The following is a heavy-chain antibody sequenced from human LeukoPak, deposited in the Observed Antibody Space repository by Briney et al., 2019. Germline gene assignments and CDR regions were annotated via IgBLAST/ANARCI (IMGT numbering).Heavy chain of an antibody. CDR1: GFTFSSFA. V-gene: IGHV3-23*01. CDR2: ISGTGDST. CDR3: AKDYSSGWYDY. J-gene: IGHJ4*02. Sequence: PGGSLRLSCAASGFTFSSFAMNWVRQAPGKGLEWVSTISGTGDSTNYADSVKGRFTISRDNSKNALSLQLNSLRAEDTAVYYCAKDYSSGWYDYWDQGTLVTVSS. D-gene: IGHD6-19*01.